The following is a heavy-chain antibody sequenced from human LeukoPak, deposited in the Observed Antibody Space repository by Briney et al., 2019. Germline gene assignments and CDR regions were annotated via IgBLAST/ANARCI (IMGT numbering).Heavy chain of an antibody. Sequence: GGSLRLSCAASAFIISDNFMNCVRQARGKVREWGSVIYRDGSTYYADSVKGRFTISRDNSKNTLYLQMNSLSAGDTAVYYCARDSTGTQVFDLWGPGTLVTVSS. CDR2: IYRDGST. CDR3: ARDSTGTQVFDL. D-gene: IGHD1-1*01. J-gene: IGHJ4*02. CDR1: AFIISDNF. V-gene: IGHV3-53*01.